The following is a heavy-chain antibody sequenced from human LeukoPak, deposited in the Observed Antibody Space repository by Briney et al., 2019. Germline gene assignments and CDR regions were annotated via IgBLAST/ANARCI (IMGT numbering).Heavy chain of an antibody. V-gene: IGHV1-69*06. CDR2: IIPIFGTA. Sequence: ASVKVSCKATGGTFSSYAISWVRQAPGQGLEWMGGIIPIFGTANYAQKFQGRVTMTEDTSTDTAYMELSSLRSEDTAVYYCATGRDPIDAFDIWGQGTMVTVSS. CDR1: GGTFSSYA. CDR3: ATGRDPIDAFDI. J-gene: IGHJ3*02.